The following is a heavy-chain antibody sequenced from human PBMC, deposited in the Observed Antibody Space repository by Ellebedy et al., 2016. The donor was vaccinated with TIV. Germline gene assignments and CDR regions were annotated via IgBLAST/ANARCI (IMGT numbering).Heavy chain of an antibody. D-gene: IGHD5-12*01. CDR2: LYTGGSA. CDR1: GFTVSSTY. Sequence: GESLKISCAASGFTVSSTYMSWVRQAPGKGLEWVSALYTGGSAFYADSVKGRFTISRDNSKNTLFLQMDSLRAEDTAVYFCAKNEKLGGYTGYALYDYWGQGALVTVSS. CDR3: AKNEKLGGYTGYALYDY. J-gene: IGHJ4*02. V-gene: IGHV3-53*01.